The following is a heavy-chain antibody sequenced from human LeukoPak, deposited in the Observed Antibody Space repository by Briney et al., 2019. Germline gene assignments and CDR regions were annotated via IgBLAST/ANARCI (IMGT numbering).Heavy chain of an antibody. V-gene: IGHV1-24*01. Sequence: ASVKVSCKVSGYTLTELSMHWVRQAPGKGLEWMGGFDPEDGETIYAQKFQGRVTMTEDTSTDTAYMELSSLRSEDTAVYYCATIPRPFTHYYDSTPWKYRGQGTLVTVSS. CDR1: GYTLTELS. CDR2: FDPEDGET. J-gene: IGHJ4*02. CDR3: ATIPRPFTHYYDSTPWKY. D-gene: IGHD3-22*01.